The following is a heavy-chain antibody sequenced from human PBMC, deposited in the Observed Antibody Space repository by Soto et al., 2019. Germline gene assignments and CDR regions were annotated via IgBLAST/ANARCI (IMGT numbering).Heavy chain of an antibody. Sequence: PSETLSLNCTVSGASISSSSYYWGWIRQPPGKGLEWIGSIYYSGSTYYNPSLKSRVTISVDTSKNQFSLKLSSVTAADTAVYYCARQGITGTEPNYYYGMDVWGQGTTVTVSS. CDR1: GASISSSSYY. V-gene: IGHV4-39*01. J-gene: IGHJ6*02. D-gene: IGHD1-20*01. CDR2: IYYSGST. CDR3: ARQGITGTEPNYYYGMDV.